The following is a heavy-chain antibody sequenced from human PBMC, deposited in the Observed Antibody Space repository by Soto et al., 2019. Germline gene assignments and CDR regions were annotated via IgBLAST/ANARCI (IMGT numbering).Heavy chain of an antibody. CDR1: GYTFTTYY. V-gene: IGHV1-46*01. D-gene: IGHD6-13*01. Sequence: ASVKVSCKASGYTFTTYYRHWVRQAPGQGLEWMGIINPSGGRTSYAQKFQGRVTMTRDTSTSTVFMELSSLRSDDTAVYYCARVADIGYRSSVYDYWGQGTLVTVSS. CDR2: INPSGGRT. CDR3: ARVADIGYRSSVYDY. J-gene: IGHJ4*02.